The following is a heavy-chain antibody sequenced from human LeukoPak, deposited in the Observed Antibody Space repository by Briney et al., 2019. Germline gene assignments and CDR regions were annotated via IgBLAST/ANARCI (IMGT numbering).Heavy chain of an antibody. Sequence: GGSLRLSCAAPGFTFSSYAMHWVRQAPGKGLEWVAVISYDGSNKYYADSVKGRFTISRDNSKNTLYLQMNSLRAEDTAVYYCARDGHYYGSGGYLRSDNYYYYYMDVWGKGTTVTVSS. CDR3: ARDGHYYGSGGYLRSDNYYYYYMDV. J-gene: IGHJ6*03. CDR1: GFTFSSYA. D-gene: IGHD3-10*01. V-gene: IGHV3-30*04. CDR2: ISYDGSNK.